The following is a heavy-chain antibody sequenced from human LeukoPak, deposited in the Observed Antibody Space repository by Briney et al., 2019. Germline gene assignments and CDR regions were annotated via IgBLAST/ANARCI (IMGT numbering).Heavy chain of an antibody. V-gene: IGHV4-38-2*02. CDR1: AYSISSGYY. Sequence: PSETLSLTCTVSAYSISSGYYWGWIRQPPGKGLEWIGSLSHSGSTYYNPSLKSRVTISVDTSKNQFSLRLRSVTAADTAVYYCARDQLPYSYGDYHNAFDIWGQGTMVTVSS. CDR2: LSHSGST. D-gene: IGHD4-17*01. J-gene: IGHJ3*02. CDR3: ARDQLPYSYGDYHNAFDI.